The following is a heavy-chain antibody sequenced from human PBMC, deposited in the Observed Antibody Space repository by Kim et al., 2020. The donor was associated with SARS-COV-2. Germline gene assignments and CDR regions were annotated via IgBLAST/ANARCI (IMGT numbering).Heavy chain of an antibody. J-gene: IGHJ2*01. CDR2: ISGSGGST. V-gene: IGHV3-23*01. CDR3: AKAHQSKRWLHGSSWYFDL. Sequence: GGSLRLSCAASGFTFSSYAMSWVRQAPGKGLEWVSAISGSGGSTYYADSVKGRFTISRDNSKNTLYLQMNSLRAEDTAVYYCAKAHQSKRWLHGSSWYFDLWGRGTLVTVSS. D-gene: IGHD5-12*01. CDR1: GFTFSSYA.